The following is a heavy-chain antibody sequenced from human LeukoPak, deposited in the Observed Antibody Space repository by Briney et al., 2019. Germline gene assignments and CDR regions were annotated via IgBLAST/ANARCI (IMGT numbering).Heavy chain of an antibody. Sequence: ASVKVSCKASGYTFTSYDINWVRQATGQGLEWMGWMNPNSGNTGYAQKFQGRVTITRNTSISTAYMELSSLRSEDTAVYYCASSSGSSSDAFDIWGQGTMVTVSS. D-gene: IGHD6-6*01. CDR1: GYTFTSYD. CDR3: ASSSGSSSDAFDI. J-gene: IGHJ3*02. V-gene: IGHV1-8*03. CDR2: MNPNSGNT.